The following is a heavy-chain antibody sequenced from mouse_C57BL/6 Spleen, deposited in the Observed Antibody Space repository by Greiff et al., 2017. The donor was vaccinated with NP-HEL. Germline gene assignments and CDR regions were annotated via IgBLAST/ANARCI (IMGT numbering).Heavy chain of an antibody. J-gene: IGHJ2*01. V-gene: IGHV1-9*01. CDR2: ILPAGGST. Sequence: QVQLQEPGAELMKPGASVKLSCKASGYTFTGYWIEWVKQRPGHGLEWIGEILPAGGSTNYNQKFKGKATFTADTSSNTAYMQLSSLTTEDAAIYYCGRAGYDSYFDYWGQGTTLTVSS. CDR3: GRAGYDSYFDY. CDR1: GYTFTGYW. D-gene: IGHD3-1*01.